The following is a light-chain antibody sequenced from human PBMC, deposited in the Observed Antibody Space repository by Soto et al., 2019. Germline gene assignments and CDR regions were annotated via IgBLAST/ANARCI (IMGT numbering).Light chain of an antibody. CDR3: QQDNQWPT. V-gene: IGKV3-20*01. Sequence: EIVLTKSPGTLSLSPGERATLSCRASLSFSSSYLAWYQHKPGQAPRLLLYGASSRATGIPDRFSGSGSGSDFTLTISRLEPEGLAVYYCQQDNQWPTFGGGTKVEIK. J-gene: IGKJ4*01. CDR2: GAS. CDR1: LSFSSSY.